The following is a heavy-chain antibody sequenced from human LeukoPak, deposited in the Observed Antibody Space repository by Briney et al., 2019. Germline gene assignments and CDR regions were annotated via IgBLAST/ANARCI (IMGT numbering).Heavy chain of an antibody. J-gene: IGHJ4*02. V-gene: IGHV3-43*02. D-gene: IGHD3-9*01. CDR1: GFTFDDYG. CDR3: ASTTNYDILTGYYI. CDR2: ISGDGGST. Sequence: GGSLRLSCAASGFTFDDYGMHWVRQAPGKGLEWVSLISGDGGSTYYADSVKGRFTISRDNSKNSLYLQMNSLRTEDTALYYCASTTNYDILTGYYIWGQGTLVTVSS.